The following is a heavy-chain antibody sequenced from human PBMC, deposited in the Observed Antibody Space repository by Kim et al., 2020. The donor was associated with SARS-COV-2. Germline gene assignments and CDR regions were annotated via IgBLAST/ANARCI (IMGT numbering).Heavy chain of an antibody. J-gene: IGHJ6*03. Sequence: SETLSLTCAVYGGSFSGYYWSWIRQPPGKGREWIGEINHSGSTNYNPSLKSRVTISVDTSKNQFSLKLSSVTAAETAVYYCARGTGQWLVRRPYYYYMDVWGKGTTVTVSS. D-gene: IGHD6-19*01. CDR3: ARGTGQWLVRRPYYYYMDV. CDR1: GGSFSGYY. CDR2: INHSGST. V-gene: IGHV4-34*01.